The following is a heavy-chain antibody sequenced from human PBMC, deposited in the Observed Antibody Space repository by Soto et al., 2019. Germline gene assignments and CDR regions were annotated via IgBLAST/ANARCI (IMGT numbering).Heavy chain of an antibody. Sequence: EVQLVESGGGLVQPGGSLRLSCAASGFTFSSYWMHWVRQAPGKGLVWVSRINTDGSSTNYADSVKGRFTISRDNAKNTLYLQMNCLRDEDTAVYYCARGPLSSYGRGKDSWGQGTLVTVSS. J-gene: IGHJ4*02. CDR2: INTDGSST. D-gene: IGHD2-2*01. CDR1: GFTFSSYW. CDR3: ARGPLSSYGRGKDS. V-gene: IGHV3-74*01.